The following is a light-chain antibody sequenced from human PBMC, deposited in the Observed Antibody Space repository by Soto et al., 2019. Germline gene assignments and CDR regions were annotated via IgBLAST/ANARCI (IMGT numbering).Light chain of an antibody. CDR3: QQYGTSPYT. CDR2: GSS. CDR1: QSVTNNY. J-gene: IGKJ2*01. Sequence: ENVLTQSPGTLSLSPGEGATLSCRASQSVTNNYLAWYRQKPRQPPSLLIYGSSSRAAGIPDRFSGSGSGTDFTRTISRLEPEDFAVYHCQQYGTSPYTFGQGTKLEI. V-gene: IGKV3-20*01.